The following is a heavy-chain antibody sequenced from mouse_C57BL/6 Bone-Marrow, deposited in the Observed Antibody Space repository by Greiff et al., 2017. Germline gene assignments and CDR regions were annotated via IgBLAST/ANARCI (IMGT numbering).Heavy chain of an antibody. CDR1: GFTFSDYG. CDR3: ARMNYGGVFDY. CDR2: ISSGSSTI. V-gene: IGHV5-17*01. D-gene: IGHD1-2*01. J-gene: IGHJ2*01. Sequence: EVKVVESGGGLVKPGGSLKLSCAASGFTFSDYGMHWVRQAPEQGLEWVAYISSGSSTIYYADTVKGRFTISRDNAKNTLFLQLTSLRSEDTAMYYCARMNYGGVFDYWGQGTTLTVSS.